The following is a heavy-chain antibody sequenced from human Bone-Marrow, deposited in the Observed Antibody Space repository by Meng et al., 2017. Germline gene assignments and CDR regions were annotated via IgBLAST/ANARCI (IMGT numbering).Heavy chain of an antibody. CDR2: INPKSGDT. V-gene: IGHV1-2*06. CDR3: ARDEDISAAGKLFGNY. Sequence: QGQGVQSGVEGKKPGASVKVSCKASGYTFPDYWLHWVRRAPGQGREWMGRINPKSGDTHYAQRFQGRVTMTGDTSISTAYMELSGLRSDDTAMYYCARDEDISAAGKLFGNYWGQGTLVTVSS. D-gene: IGHD6-13*01. J-gene: IGHJ4*02. CDR1: GYTFPDYW.